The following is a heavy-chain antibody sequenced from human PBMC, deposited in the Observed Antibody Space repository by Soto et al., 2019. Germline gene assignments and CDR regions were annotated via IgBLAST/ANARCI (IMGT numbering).Heavy chain of an antibody. Sequence: SETLSLTCAVYGGSFSGYYWSWIRQPPGKGLEWIGEINHSGSTNYNPSLKSRVTISVDTSKNQFSLKLSSVTAADTAVYYCAADVDIVATNWFDPWGQGTLVTVSS. V-gene: IGHV4-34*01. CDR1: GGSFSGYY. J-gene: IGHJ5*02. CDR3: AADVDIVATNWFDP. D-gene: IGHD5-12*01. CDR2: INHSGST.